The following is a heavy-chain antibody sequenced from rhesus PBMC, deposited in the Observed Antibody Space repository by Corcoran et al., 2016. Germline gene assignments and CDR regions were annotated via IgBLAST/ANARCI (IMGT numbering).Heavy chain of an antibody. CDR3: ARGYSNYVECFEL. V-gene: IGHV4-122*02. J-gene: IGHJ1*01. CDR1: GGSISSGYYY. D-gene: IGHD4-23*01. CDR2: LFDSGGT. Sequence: QVQLQESGPGVVKPSETLSLTCAVSGGSISSGYYYWSWFRQAPGKGLVWIGYLFDSGGTGYNPSLNSRFTISRDTAKNQFSLKLSSGTAADTAVYFCARGYSNYVECFELWGPGALVTVSS.